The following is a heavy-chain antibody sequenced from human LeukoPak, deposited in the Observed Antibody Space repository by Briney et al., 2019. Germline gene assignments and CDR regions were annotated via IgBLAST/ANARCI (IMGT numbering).Heavy chain of an antibody. V-gene: IGHV3-74*01. CDR3: ARGYDFWSWEELESFDY. J-gene: IGHJ4*02. Sequence: GGSLRLSCAASGFTFSSYWMHGVRQAPGKGLVWVSRINSDGSSTSYADSVKGRFTISRDNAKNTLYLQMNSLRAEDTAVYYCARGYDFWSWEELESFDYWGQGTLVTVSS. D-gene: IGHD3-3*01. CDR1: GFTFSSYW. CDR2: INSDGSST.